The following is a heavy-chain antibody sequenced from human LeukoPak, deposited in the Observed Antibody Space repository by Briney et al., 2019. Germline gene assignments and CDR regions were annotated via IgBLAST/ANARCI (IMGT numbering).Heavy chain of an antibody. CDR2: IYYSGST. Sequence: SETLSLTCTVSGGSISSSSYYWGWIRQPPGKGLEWIGSIYYSGSTYYNPSLKSRVTISVDTSENQFSLKLSSVTAADTAVYYCARDRAEGDYAPDNWFDPWGQGTLVTVSS. V-gene: IGHV4-39*02. J-gene: IGHJ5*02. D-gene: IGHD4-17*01. CDR1: GGSISSSSYY. CDR3: ARDRAEGDYAPDNWFDP.